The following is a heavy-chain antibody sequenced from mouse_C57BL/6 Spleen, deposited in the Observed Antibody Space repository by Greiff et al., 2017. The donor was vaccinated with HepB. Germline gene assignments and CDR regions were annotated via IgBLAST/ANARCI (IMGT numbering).Heavy chain of an antibody. V-gene: IGHV2-9-1*01. CDR1: GFSLTSYA. CDR2: IWTGGGT. D-gene: IGHD2-4*01. Sequence: QVQLKESGPGLVAPSQSLSITCTVSGFSLTSYAISWVRQPPGKGLEWLGVIWTGGGTNYNSALKSRLSISKDNSKSQVFLKMNSLQTDDTARYYCAREPYYDYDGAWFAYWGQGTLVTVSA. J-gene: IGHJ3*01. CDR3: AREPYYDYDGAWFAY.